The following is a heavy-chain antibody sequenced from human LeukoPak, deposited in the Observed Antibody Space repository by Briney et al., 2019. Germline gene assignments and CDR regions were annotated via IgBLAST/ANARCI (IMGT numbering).Heavy chain of an antibody. CDR1: GYTFTGYY. J-gene: IGHJ3*02. CDR3: ARDLETLWAFDI. V-gene: IGHV1-2*02. Sequence: GASVKVSCKAPGYTFTGYYMHWVRQAPGQGLEWMGWINPNSGGTNYAQKFQGRVTMTRDTSISTAYMELSRLRSDDTAVYYCARDLETLWAFDIWGQGTMVTVSS. D-gene: IGHD3-3*01. CDR2: INPNSGGT.